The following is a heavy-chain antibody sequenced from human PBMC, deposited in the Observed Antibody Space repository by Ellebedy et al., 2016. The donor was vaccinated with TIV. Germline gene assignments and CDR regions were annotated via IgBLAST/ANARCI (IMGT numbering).Heavy chain of an antibody. D-gene: IGHD3-22*01. V-gene: IGHV1-18*04. CDR2: ISAYNGNS. CDR3: ATGYYDGRGYYFTADTNAYDI. Sequence: ASVKVSCKASGYTFTSYGISWARQAPGQGLQWMGWISAYNGNSNYAQRFQGRVTMTTDASTSTAYMELRSLRSGDTAVYYCATGYYDGRGYYFTADTNAYDIWGQGTMVIVSS. J-gene: IGHJ3*02. CDR1: GYTFTSYG.